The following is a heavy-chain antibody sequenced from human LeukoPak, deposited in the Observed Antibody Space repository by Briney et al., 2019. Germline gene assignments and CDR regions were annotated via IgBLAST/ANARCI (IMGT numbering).Heavy chain of an antibody. J-gene: IGHJ6*02. D-gene: IGHD2-2*01. CDR1: GGTFSNYA. Sequence: AASVNVSCMASGGTFSNYAISWVRQAPGQGLEWMGGIIPIFGTANYAQKFQGRVTITADESTSTAYMELSSLRSEDTAVYYCARGSIVVVPAAPGSYYYYGMDVWGQGTTVTVSS. CDR2: IIPIFGTA. CDR3: ARGSIVVVPAAPGSYYYYGMDV. V-gene: IGHV1-69*13.